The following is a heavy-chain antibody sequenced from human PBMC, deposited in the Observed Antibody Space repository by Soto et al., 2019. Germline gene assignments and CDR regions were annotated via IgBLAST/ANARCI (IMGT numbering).Heavy chain of an antibody. Sequence: GSLRLSCAASGFAFSSYAMIWVRQAPGKGLEWVSVISDDGATIFYADSVKGRFTISRDNSKNTLYLQMNGLGAEDTAVYYCAKRWATQPMPRVYDYWGQGTLVTVSS. V-gene: IGHV3-23*01. CDR2: ISDDGATI. CDR1: GFAFSSYA. D-gene: IGHD1-26*01. CDR3: AKRWATQPMPRVYDY. J-gene: IGHJ4*02.